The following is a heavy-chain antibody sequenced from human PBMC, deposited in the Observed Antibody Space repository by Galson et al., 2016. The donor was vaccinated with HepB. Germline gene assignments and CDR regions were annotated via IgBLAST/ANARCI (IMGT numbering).Heavy chain of an antibody. CDR1: GFTFNTYG. CDR2: IGARGRP. V-gene: IGHV3-23*01. CDR3: AKVTDDRGNFCQTEFDP. D-gene: IGHD3-10*02. Sequence: SLRLSCAASGFTFNTYGMSWVRQAPGKGLEWVSAIGARGRPIYADSVKGRFILSRDNSKNTVWLQMNSLRAEDTAVYYCAKVTDDRGNFCQTEFDPWGRGTLVTVSS. J-gene: IGHJ5*02.